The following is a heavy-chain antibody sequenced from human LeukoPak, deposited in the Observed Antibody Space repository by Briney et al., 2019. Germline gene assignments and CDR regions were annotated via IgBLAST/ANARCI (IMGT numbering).Heavy chain of an antibody. CDR2: VGGSGSTV. Sequence: PGGSLRLSCAASGFTFSDHIMNWVRQLPGKRLEWVAYVGGSGSTVYYADSVKGRFTISRDNGKSSLYLQMNSLRVEDTALYYCVRQFASWGQGTLVTVSS. CDR1: GFTFSDHI. CDR3: VRQFAS. J-gene: IGHJ4*02. V-gene: IGHV3-48*01.